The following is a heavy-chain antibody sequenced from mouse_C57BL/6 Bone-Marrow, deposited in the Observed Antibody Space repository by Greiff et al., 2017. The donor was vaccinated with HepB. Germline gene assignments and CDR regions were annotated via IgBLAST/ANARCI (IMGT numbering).Heavy chain of an antibody. D-gene: IGHD2-5*01. CDR2: ISDGGSYT. J-gene: IGHJ4*01. V-gene: IGHV5-4*01. CDR3: ARGGFYSNYEDYAMDY. CDR1: GFTFSSYA. Sequence: EVQRVESGGGLVKPGGSLKLSCAASGFTFSSYAMSWVRQTPEKRLEWVATISDGGSYTYYPDNVKGRFTISRDNAKNNLYLQMSHLKSEDTAMYYCARGGFYSNYEDYAMDYWGQGTSVTVSS.